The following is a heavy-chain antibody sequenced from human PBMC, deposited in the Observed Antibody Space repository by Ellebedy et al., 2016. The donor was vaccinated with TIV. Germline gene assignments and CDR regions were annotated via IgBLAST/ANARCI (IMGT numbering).Heavy chain of an antibody. Sequence: SLKISXVVSGFTSDDYGVHWIRQSPGKGLEWVAGMIWRSGMKGYADSVKGRFTISRDNAERSLYLQMNSLRPEDTALYYCGKDDNPGGLEYWGQGALVIVSS. CDR1: GFTSDDYG. D-gene: IGHD2-15*01. V-gene: IGHV3-9*02. CDR2: MIWRSGMK. CDR3: GKDDNPGGLEY. J-gene: IGHJ4*02.